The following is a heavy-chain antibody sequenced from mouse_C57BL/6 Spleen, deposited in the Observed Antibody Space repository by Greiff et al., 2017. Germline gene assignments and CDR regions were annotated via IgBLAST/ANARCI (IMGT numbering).Heavy chain of an antibody. Sequence: VQRVESGAELVRPGTSVKVSCKASGYAFTNYLIEWVKQRPGQGLEWIGVINPGSGGTNYNEKFKGKATLTADKSSNTAYMQLSSLTSEDSAVYLCARWRSNYVEDAMDYWGQGTSVTVSS. V-gene: IGHV1-54*01. CDR3: ARWRSNYVEDAMDY. CDR1: GYAFTNYL. J-gene: IGHJ4*01. D-gene: IGHD2-5*01. CDR2: INPGSGGT.